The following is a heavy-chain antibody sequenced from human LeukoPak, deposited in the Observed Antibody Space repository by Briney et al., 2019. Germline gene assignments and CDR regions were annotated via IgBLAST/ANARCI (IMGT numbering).Heavy chain of an antibody. J-gene: IGHJ3*02. CDR3: TNYGGKQLLYTFYM. D-gene: IGHD2-2*02. CDR2: ISASGGSI. V-gene: IGHV3-23*01. Sequence: PGGSLRLSCAASGFTFSGYAMRWARQAPGKGLEWVSSISASGGSISYADSVKGRFIISRDNSKNTLSLQLNSLRAEDTALYYCTNYGGKQLLYTFYMWGQGTMVTVSS. CDR1: GFTFSGYA.